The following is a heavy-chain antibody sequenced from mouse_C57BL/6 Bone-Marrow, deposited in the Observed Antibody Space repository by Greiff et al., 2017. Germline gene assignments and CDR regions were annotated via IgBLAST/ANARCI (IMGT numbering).Heavy chain of an antibody. CDR2: IYPGDGDT. J-gene: IGHJ2*01. CDR1: GYAFSSSW. D-gene: IGHD1-2*01. V-gene: IGHV1-82*01. CDR3: ARYGYYGYTYFDY. Sequence: QVQLQQSGPELVKPGASVKISCKASGYAFSSSWMNWVKQRPGKGLEWIGRIYPGDGDTNYNGKFKGKATLTADKSSSTAYMQLSSLTSEDSAVYFGARYGYYGYTYFDYWGQGTTLTVSS.